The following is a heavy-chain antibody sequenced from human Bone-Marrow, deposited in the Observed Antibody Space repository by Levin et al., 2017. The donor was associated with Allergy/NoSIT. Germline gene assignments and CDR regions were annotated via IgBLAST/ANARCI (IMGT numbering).Heavy chain of an antibody. D-gene: IGHD3-22*01. CDR1: GFFFRNYA. Sequence: PGGSLRLSCAASGFFFRNYAMHWVRQAPGKGLEWMGLISYDGGQTYYADSVRGRLTISRDNGDSKLYLQLNSLRPEDTAVYYCARAADSFDSSGYESFFDYWGQGTQATVSA. J-gene: IGHJ4*02. V-gene: IGHV3-30*04. CDR3: ARAADSFDSSGYESFFDY. CDR2: ISYDGGQT.